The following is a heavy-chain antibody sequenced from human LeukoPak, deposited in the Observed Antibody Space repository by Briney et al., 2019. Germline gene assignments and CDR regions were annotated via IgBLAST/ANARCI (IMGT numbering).Heavy chain of an antibody. J-gene: IGHJ4*02. CDR3: ARDNGSPGWLFGY. Sequence: GASVTVSYKASVYTFTGYYMHWVRQAPGQGLEWMGWINPNSGGTNYAHKFQGRVTMTSDTSISTAYLELSRLRSDDTAVYFCARDNGSPGWLFGYWGQGTLVTVSS. CDR2: INPNSGGT. CDR1: VYTFTGYY. D-gene: IGHD5-12*01. V-gene: IGHV1-2*02.